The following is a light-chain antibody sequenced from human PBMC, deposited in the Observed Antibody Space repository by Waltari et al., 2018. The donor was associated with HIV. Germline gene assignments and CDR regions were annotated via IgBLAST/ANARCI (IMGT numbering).Light chain of an antibody. J-gene: IGKJ3*01. CDR3: QQSYSTPFT. Sequence: DIQMTQSPSSLSASVGDRVTITCRASRSIRSNLNWYHQTPGKAPKLLIYTTSNLQSGVPSRFSGSGSGTDFALTISGLQREDFATYYCQQSYSTPFTFGPGTKVDIK. CDR2: TTS. CDR1: RSIRSN. V-gene: IGKV1-39*01.